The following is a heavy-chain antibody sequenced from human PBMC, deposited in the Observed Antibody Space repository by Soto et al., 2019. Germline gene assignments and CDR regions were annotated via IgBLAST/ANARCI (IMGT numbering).Heavy chain of an antibody. CDR1: GGSISSGGYY. J-gene: IGHJ6*02. Sequence: SETLSLTCTVSGGSISSGGYYWSWIRQHPGKGLEWIGYIYYSGSTYYNPSLKSRVTISVDTSKNQFSLKLSSVTAADTAVYFCAVSVVAANGAYYYGMDVWGQGTTVTVSS. CDR2: IYYSGST. CDR3: AVSVVAANGAYYYGMDV. V-gene: IGHV4-31*03. D-gene: IGHD2-15*01.